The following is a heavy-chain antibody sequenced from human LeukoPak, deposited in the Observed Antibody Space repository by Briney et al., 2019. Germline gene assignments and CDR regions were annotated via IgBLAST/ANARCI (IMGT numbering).Heavy chain of an antibody. D-gene: IGHD6-19*01. V-gene: IGHV1-18*01. CDR1: GYTFTSYG. CDR2: ISAYTGNT. J-gene: IGHJ4*02. CDR3: ARDSSSSGWYTNFDY. Sequence: GASVKVSCKASGYTFTSYGISWVRQAPGQGLEWMGWISAYTGNTNYAQKLQGRVTMTTDTSTSTAYMELRSLRSDDTAVYYCARDSSSSGWYTNFDYWGQGTLVTVSS.